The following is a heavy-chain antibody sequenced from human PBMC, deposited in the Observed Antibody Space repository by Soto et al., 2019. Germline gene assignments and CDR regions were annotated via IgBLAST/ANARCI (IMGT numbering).Heavy chain of an antibody. CDR2: INSDRSST. J-gene: IGHJ4*02. CDR1: GFTFSSYW. CDR3: VRTSLVVAAATREDY. Sequence: EVQLVESGGGLVQPGGSLRLSCAASGFTFSSYWMHWVRQAPGKGLVWVSRINSDRSSTSYADSVRDRFTISRDNAKNTLYLQMNSLRAEDTAVYYCVRTSLVVAAATREDYWGQGTLVTVSS. D-gene: IGHD2-15*01. V-gene: IGHV3-74*01.